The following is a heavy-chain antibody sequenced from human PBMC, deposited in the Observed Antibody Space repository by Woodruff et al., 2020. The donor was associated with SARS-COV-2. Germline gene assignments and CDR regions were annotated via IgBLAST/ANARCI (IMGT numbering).Heavy chain of an antibody. D-gene: IGHD1-26*01. J-gene: IGHJ3*02. V-gene: IGHV1-69*01. CDR2: IIPIFGTA. Sequence: GIIPIFGTANYAQKFQGRVTITADESTSTAYMELSSLRSEDTAVYYCARDMVGATHAFDIWGQGTMVTVSS. CDR3: ARDMVGATHAFDI.